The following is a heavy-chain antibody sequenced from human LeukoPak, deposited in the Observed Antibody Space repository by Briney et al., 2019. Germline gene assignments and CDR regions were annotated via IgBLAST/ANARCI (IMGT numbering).Heavy chain of an antibody. J-gene: IGHJ4*02. CDR3: ARDLFGYDFWSGYSGYFDY. V-gene: IGHV1-2*02. CDR2: INPNSGGT. CDR1: GYTFTGYY. D-gene: IGHD3-3*01. Sequence: GASVKVSCKASGYTFTGYYMHWVRQAPGQGLEWMGWINPNSGGTNYAQKFQGRVTMTRDTSISTAYMELSRLRSDDTAVYYCARDLFGYDFWSGYSGYFDYWGQGTLGPSPQ.